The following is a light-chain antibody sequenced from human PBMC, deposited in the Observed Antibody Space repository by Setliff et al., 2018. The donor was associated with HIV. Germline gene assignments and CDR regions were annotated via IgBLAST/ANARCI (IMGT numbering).Light chain of an antibody. CDR2: DDS. V-gene: IGLV3-21*03. CDR3: QVWDSSSNQFA. Sequence: SYELTQPPSVSVAPGKTATITCGGNNIERRSVHWYQQKPGQAPVVVVHDDSDRPSGIPERFSGSNSGNTATLTISRVEAGDEADYYCQVWDSSSNQFAFGIGTKVTVL. CDR1: NIERRS. J-gene: IGLJ1*01.